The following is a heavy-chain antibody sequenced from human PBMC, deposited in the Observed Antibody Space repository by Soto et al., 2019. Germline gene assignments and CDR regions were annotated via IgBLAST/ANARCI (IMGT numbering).Heavy chain of an antibody. D-gene: IGHD4-17*01. CDR2: IWYDGSNK. J-gene: IGHJ3*02. V-gene: IGHV3-33*01. CDR3: ARGAYYGDYPDAFDI. Sequence: GGSLRLSCAASGFTFSSYGMHWVRQAPGKGLEWVAVIWYDGSNKYYADSVKGRFTISRDNSKNTLYLQMNSLRAEDTAVYYCARGAYYGDYPDAFDIWGQGTMVTVSS. CDR1: GFTFSSYG.